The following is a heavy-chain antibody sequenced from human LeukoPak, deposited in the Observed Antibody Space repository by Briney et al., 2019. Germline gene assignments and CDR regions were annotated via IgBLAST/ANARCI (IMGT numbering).Heavy chain of an antibody. CDR3: ARDKWYYYGSGRQEYYFDY. CDR1: GYTFTSYG. CDR2: ISAYNGNT. Sequence: ASVKVSCKASGYTFTSYGISWVRQAPGQGLEWMGWISAYNGNTNYAQKLQGRVTMTTDTSTSTAYMELRSLRSDDTAVYYCARDKWYYYGSGRQEYYFDYWGQGTLVTVSS. V-gene: IGHV1-18*01. J-gene: IGHJ4*02. D-gene: IGHD3-10*01.